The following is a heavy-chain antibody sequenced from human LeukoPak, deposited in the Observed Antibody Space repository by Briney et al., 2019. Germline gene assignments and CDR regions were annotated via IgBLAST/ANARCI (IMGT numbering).Heavy chain of an antibody. J-gene: IGHJ4*02. Sequence: GGSLRLSCAASGFTFSAFWMSWVRQAPGKGLEWVANIKQDGREIYYVDSVKGRFTVSRDNARNSLYLQTNSLRAEDTAVYYCARLWGDASIFDYWGQGTLVTVSS. D-gene: IGHD3-16*01. CDR2: IKQDGREI. CDR3: ARLWGDASIFDY. CDR1: GFTFSAFW. V-gene: IGHV3-7*01.